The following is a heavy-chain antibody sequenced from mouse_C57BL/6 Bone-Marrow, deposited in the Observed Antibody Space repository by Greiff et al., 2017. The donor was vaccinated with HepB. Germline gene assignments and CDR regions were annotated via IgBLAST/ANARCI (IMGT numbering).Heavy chain of an antibody. D-gene: IGHD1-1*01. CDR3: ARDGVITTVVATGYFDY. V-gene: IGHV1-81*01. Sequence: QVQLKQSGAELARPGASVKLSCKASGYTFTSYGISWVKQRTGQGLEWIGEIYPRSGNTYYNEKFKGKATLTADKSSSTAYMELRSLTSADSAVYFCARDGVITTVVATGYFDYWGQGTTLTVSS. CDR2: IYPRSGNT. CDR1: GYTFTSYG. J-gene: IGHJ2*01.